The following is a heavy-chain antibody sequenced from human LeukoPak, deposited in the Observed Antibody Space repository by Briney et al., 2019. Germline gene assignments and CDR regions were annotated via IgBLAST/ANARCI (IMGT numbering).Heavy chain of an antibody. V-gene: IGHV4-39*01. CDR2: IYYSGST. D-gene: IGHD2-21*02. CDR1: GGSISSSSYY. CDR3: ARRADCGGDCYSVFDY. Sequence: PSETLSLTCTVSGGSISSSSYYWGWIRQPPGKGLEWIGSIYYSGSTYYNPSLKSRVTISVDTSKNQFSLKLSSVTAADTAAYYCARRADCGGDCYSVFDYWGQGTLVTVSS. J-gene: IGHJ4*02.